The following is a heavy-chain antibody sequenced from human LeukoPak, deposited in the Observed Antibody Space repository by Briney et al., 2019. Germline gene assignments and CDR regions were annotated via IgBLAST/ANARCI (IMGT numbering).Heavy chain of an antibody. J-gene: IGHJ4*02. CDR1: GYTFTSYV. V-gene: IGHV1-3*01. D-gene: IGHD3-10*01. CDR3: ARGYGEFNPDY. CDR2: INAGNGNT. Sequence: ASVKVSCKASGYTFTSYVLHWVRQAPGQRLEWMGWINAGNGNTKYSQKFQGRVTITRDTSASTAYMELSSLRSEDTAVYYCARGYGEFNPDYWGQGTLVTVHS.